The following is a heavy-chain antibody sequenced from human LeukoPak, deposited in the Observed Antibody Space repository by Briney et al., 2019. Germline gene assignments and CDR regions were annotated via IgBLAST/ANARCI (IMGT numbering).Heavy chain of an antibody. CDR2: IIPILGIA. CDR1: GGTFSSYA. J-gene: IGHJ6*02. D-gene: IGHD2-15*01. Sequence: SVKVSCKASGGTFSSYAISWVRQAPGQGLEWMGRIIPILGIANYAQKFQGRVTITADKSTSTAYMELSSLRSEDTAVYYCARYCSGGSCYPGSYYYGMDVWGQGTTVTVSS. CDR3: ARYCSGGSCYPGSYYYGMDV. V-gene: IGHV1-69*04.